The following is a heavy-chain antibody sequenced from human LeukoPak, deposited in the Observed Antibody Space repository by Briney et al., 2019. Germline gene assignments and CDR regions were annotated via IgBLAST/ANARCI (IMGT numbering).Heavy chain of an antibody. Sequence: PGGSLRLSCAASGFIFSNYGMNWVRQAPGKGLEWVSAISGSGGSTYYADSVKGRFTISRDNSKNTLYLQMNSLRAEDTAVYYCAKGDYDSSGYHGWHAFDIWGQGTMVTVSS. CDR3: AKGDYDSSGYHGWHAFDI. J-gene: IGHJ3*02. CDR2: ISGSGGST. D-gene: IGHD3-22*01. CDR1: GFIFSNYG. V-gene: IGHV3-23*01.